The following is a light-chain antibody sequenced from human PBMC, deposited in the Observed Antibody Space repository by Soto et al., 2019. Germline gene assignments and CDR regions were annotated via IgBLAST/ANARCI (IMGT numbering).Light chain of an antibody. Sequence: EIVLTQSPGTLSLSPGERATLSCRASQSFHTNYLAWYQHRPGQAPRLLIYGASTRATGIPERFSGRGSGTDFTLTISSMEPEDSAVYYCQHYDSSPGFTFGGGTKMEIK. CDR1: QSFHTNY. V-gene: IGKV3-20*01. CDR3: QHYDSSPGFT. J-gene: IGKJ4*01. CDR2: GAS.